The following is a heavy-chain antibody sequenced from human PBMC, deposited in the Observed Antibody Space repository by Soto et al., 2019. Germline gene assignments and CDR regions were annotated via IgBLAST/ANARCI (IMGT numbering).Heavy chain of an antibody. CDR2: INSDGSST. V-gene: IGHV3-74*01. CDR1: GFTFSSYW. J-gene: IGHJ2*01. Sequence: EVQLVESGGGLVQPGGSLRLSCAASGFTFSSYWMHWVRQAAGKGLVWVSRINSDGSSTSYADSVKGRFTISRDNAKNTLDLQLSSPRAEDTAVNYCARGGRLNWYFDLWGRGTLVTVSS. CDR3: ARGGRLNWYFDL. D-gene: IGHD1-26*01.